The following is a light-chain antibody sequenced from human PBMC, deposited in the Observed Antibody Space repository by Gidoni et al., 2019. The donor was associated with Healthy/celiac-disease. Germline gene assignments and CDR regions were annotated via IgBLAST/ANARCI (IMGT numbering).Light chain of an antibody. CDR1: SSDVGGYNY. CDR2: EVT. V-gene: IGLV2-14*01. J-gene: IGLJ1*01. Sequence: QSALTQPASVSGSPGQSITISCTGTSSDVGGYNYVSWYQQHPGKAPKLMVSEVTNRPSGVSDRFSGSKSGNTASLTISGLQAEDEADYYCSSYTSISTLVFGTGTKVTVL. CDR3: SSYTSISTLV.